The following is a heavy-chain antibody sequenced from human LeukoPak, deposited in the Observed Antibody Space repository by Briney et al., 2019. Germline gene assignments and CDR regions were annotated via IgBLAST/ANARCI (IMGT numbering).Heavy chain of an antibody. CDR2: IIKNGGGA. Sequence: GRSLRLSCPASGFTFSSYAISWVRQAPGKGLEWDSAIIKNGGGADYADSVRGRFTISRDNSQNTLYQQMNSLRDEDTAVYYCAKRTGVTELHFDHWGQGTLVTVSS. D-gene: IGHD4-23*01. J-gene: IGHJ4*02. CDR3: AKRTGVTELHFDH. CDR1: GFTFSSYA. V-gene: IGHV3-23*01.